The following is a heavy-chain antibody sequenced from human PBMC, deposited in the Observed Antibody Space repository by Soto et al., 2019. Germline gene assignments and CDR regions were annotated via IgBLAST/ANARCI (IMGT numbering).Heavy chain of an antibody. J-gene: IGHJ6*02. CDR2: INPNSGGT. D-gene: IGHD2-15*01. CDR3: ARAGLGYCSGGSCYPSSYYGMDV. CDR1: GYTFTGYY. Sequence: ASVKVSCKDSGYTFTGYYMHWVRQAPGQGLEWMGWINPNSGGTNYAQKFQGWVTMTRDTSISTAYMELSRLRSDDTAVYYCARAGLGYCSGGSCYPSSYYGMDVWGQGTTVTVSS. V-gene: IGHV1-2*04.